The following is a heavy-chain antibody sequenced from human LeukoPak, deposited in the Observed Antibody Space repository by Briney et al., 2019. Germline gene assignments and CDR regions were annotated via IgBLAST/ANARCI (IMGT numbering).Heavy chain of an antibody. CDR1: GFTFSHAW. CDR3: IGWTTDMDA. J-gene: IGHJ6*03. Sequence: PGGSLRLSCAASGFTFSHAWMSWVRQAPGKGLEWVGGIKTKADGGTTDYAAPVKGRFTISRDDSKNTLYVQMNSLKTEDTAVYYCIGWTTDMDAWGKGTTVTVSS. V-gene: IGHV3-15*05. D-gene: IGHD1-1*01. CDR2: IKTKADGGTT.